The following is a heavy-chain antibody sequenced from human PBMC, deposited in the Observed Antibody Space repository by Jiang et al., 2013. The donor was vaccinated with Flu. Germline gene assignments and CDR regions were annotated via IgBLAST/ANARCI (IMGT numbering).Heavy chain of an antibody. V-gene: IGHV1-18*01. CDR1: GDTFSSRS. D-gene: IGHD3-22*01. CDR2: ISANNGNT. Sequence: SGAEVRKPGSSVKVSCKASGDTFSSRSVNWVRQAPGQGLECMGWISANNGNTNYAQKFQDRVTMTADTSTSTVYMELRSLTFDDTAVYYCARDDSFDSFWGQGTLVTVSS. J-gene: IGHJ4*02. CDR3: ARDDSFDSF.